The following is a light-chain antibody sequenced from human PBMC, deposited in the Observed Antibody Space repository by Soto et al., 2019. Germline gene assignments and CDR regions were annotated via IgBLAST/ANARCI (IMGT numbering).Light chain of an antibody. CDR1: GSDVGSYHL. CDR2: EVS. V-gene: IGLV2-23*02. CDR3: CSYAGSGIPYV. Sequence: QSALTQPASVSGSPGQSITISCTGTGSDVGSYHLVSWYQQHPGKAPKLMICEVSKRPSGVSDRFSGSKSGNTASLTISGLQAEDEADYYCCSYAGSGIPYVFGTGTKVTVL. J-gene: IGLJ1*01.